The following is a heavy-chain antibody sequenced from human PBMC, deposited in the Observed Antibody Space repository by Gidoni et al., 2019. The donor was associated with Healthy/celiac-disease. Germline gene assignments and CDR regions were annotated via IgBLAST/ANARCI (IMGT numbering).Heavy chain of an antibody. Sequence: QVQLVESGGGLVKPGGSLRLSCAASGFTFSDYYMSWIRQAPGKGLEWVSYISSSGSTIYYADSVKGRFTISRDNAKNSLYLQMNSLRAEDTAVYYCARDPYYYDSSGYLPTGYYYYGMDVWGQGTTVTVSS. CDR1: GFTFSDYY. CDR3: ARDPYYYDSSGYLPTGYYYYGMDV. CDR2: ISSSGSTI. V-gene: IGHV3-11*01. J-gene: IGHJ6*02. D-gene: IGHD3-22*01.